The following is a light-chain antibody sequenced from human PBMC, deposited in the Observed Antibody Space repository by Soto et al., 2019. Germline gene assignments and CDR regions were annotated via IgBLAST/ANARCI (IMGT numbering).Light chain of an antibody. J-gene: IGKJ4*01. V-gene: IGKV1-39*01. CDR2: AAS. Sequence: DIQMSQSPSSLSAAVGDRVTITCRASQTISTYLNWYQQIPGKAPKLLIYAASNLQGGVPSRFSGSGSGTDFTLTISSLQPEDFVAYYCQQSHSFPPTFGGGTKVEIK. CDR1: QTISTY. CDR3: QQSHSFPPT.